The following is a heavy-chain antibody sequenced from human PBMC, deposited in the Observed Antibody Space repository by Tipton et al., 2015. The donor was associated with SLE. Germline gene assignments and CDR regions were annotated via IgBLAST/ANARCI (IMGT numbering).Heavy chain of an antibody. CDR3: ARFDVLLWFRGFDY. CDR1: GGSITNRHHY. J-gene: IGHJ4*02. D-gene: IGHD3-10*01. V-gene: IGHV4-39*07. CDR2: IYYSGTS. Sequence: TLSLTCTVSGGSITNRHHYWGWIRQPPGKGLEWIGSIYYSGTSYYNPSLESRVTISVDTSKNQFSLKLSSVTAADTAVYYCARFDVLLWFRGFDYWGQGTLVTVSS.